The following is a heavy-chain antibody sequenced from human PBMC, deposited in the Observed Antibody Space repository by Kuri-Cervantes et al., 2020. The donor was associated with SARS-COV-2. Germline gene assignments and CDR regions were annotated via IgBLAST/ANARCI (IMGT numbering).Heavy chain of an antibody. J-gene: IGHJ4*02. CDR3: ARGNCSGTSCYPYFDY. V-gene: IGHV3-21*01. D-gene: IGHD2-2*01. CDR2: ISSSSSYI. Sequence: GGSLRLSCAASGFTFSSYSMNWVRQAPGKGLEWVSSISSSSSYIYYADSVKGRFTISRDNAKNSLYLQMNSLRAEDTAVYYCARGNCSGTSCYPYFDYWGQGTLVTVSS. CDR1: GFTFSSYS.